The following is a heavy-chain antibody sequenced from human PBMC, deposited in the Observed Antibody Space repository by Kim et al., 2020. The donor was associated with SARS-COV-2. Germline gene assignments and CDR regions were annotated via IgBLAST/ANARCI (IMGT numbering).Heavy chain of an antibody. V-gene: IGHV1-46*01. J-gene: IGHJ4*02. CDR3: AGAGFYDRGDHNPSFDS. Sequence: ASVKVSCKASGHTFTNYYLHWVRQAPGQGLEWMGIINPGGGRSSAQKFQGRVTMTRDTSTNTVHMELSSLRSEDTAVYFCAGAGFYDRGDHNPSFDSWGQGTLVTVSS. D-gene: IGHD3-22*01. CDR1: GHTFTNYY. CDR2: INPGGGR.